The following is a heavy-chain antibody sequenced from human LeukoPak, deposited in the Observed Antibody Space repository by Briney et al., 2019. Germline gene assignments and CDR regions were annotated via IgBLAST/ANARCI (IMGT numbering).Heavy chain of an antibody. CDR3: ARANQLAWGYYFDY. CDR2: IYHSGST. D-gene: IGHD6-13*01. V-gene: IGHV4-59*01. J-gene: IGHJ4*02. Sequence: SETLSLTCSVSTDSTNTYYWSWIRQSPGKGLEWIGHIYHSGSTDYNPSFKSRVTVSIDMSKKEFSLKLTSVTAADTAVYYCARANQLAWGYYFDYWGQGTLVTVSS. CDR1: TDSTNTYY.